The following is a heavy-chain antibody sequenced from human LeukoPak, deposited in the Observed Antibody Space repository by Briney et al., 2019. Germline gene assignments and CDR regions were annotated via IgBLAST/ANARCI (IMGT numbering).Heavy chain of an antibody. CDR3: ARAFNIGTTDSY. D-gene: IGHD4-4*01. J-gene: IGHJ4*02. CDR1: GFTFSTYS. CDR2: ISSRSTAI. Sequence: LGGSPRLSCITSGFTFSTYSMNWVRQAPGKGLEWLSYISSRSTAIYYADSVKGRFTISRDDAKNSLYLQMSSLRDEDTAVYYCARAFNIGTTDSYWGQGTLVTVSS. V-gene: IGHV3-48*02.